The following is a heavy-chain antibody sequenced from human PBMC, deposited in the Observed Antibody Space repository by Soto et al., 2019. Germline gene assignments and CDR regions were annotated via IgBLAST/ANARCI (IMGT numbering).Heavy chain of an antibody. CDR3: ARLPKGTTVTA. CDR2: ITSSSDTI. J-gene: IGHJ4*02. D-gene: IGHD4-17*01. Sequence: EVQLVESGGGLVQPGGSLRLSCAASGFTFSSYSMNWVRQAPGKGLEWDSYITSSSDTIYYADSVKGRFTISRDNAKNSLYLQMNSLGDEDTAVYYCARLPKGTTVTAWGQGTLVTVSS. V-gene: IGHV3-48*02. CDR1: GFTFSSYS.